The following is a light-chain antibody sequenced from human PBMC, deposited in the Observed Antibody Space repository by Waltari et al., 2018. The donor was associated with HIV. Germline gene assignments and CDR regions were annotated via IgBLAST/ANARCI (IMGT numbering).Light chain of an antibody. CDR1: PSVSSH. J-gene: IGKJ2*01. Sequence: VMTQSPATLSVSPGDIATLSCRASPSVSSHLAWYQQKPGQAPRPLIYGASTRDAGIPARVSGSGCGTEFTLTISSLQSEDVAVYDCQQQSNWPPVFTFGQGTKLEIK. CDR3: QQQSNWPPVFT. V-gene: IGKV3-15*01. CDR2: GAS.